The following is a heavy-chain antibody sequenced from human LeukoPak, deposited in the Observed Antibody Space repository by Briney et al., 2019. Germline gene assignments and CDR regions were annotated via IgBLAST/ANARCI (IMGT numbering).Heavy chain of an antibody. V-gene: IGHV3-23*01. D-gene: IGHD1-14*01. CDR2: ISGRGGST. CDR3: ARDFARY. J-gene: IGHJ4*02. CDR1: GFTFSSYG. Sequence: GGSLRLSCAASGFTFSSYGMSWVRQAPGKGLEWVSAISGRGGSTYYADSVKGRFTISRDNAKNSLHLQMNSLRAEDTAVYYCARDFARYWGQGTLVTVSS.